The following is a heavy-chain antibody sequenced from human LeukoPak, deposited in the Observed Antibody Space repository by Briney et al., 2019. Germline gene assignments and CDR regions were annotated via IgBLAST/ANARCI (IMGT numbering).Heavy chain of an antibody. J-gene: IGHJ5*02. CDR2: IDKRGNT. CDR3: ARGGASCYGCHNWFDP. CDR1: GDSIRTDY. D-gene: IGHD2-2*01. Sequence: SETLSLTCSVYGDSIRTDYWSWIRRSPGKGLERIGKIDKRGNTQYNPSFESRVTVSSDTSKNEFSLKLNSVTSADTAIYYCARGGASCYGCHNWFDPWGQGTRVTVSS. V-gene: IGHV4-4*08.